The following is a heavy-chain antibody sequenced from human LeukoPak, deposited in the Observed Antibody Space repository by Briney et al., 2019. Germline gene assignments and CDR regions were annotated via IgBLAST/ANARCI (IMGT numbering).Heavy chain of an antibody. Sequence: GGSLRLSCAASGFTFSSYWMHWVRQAPGKGLVWVSRINSDGSSTSYADSVKGRFTISRDNSKNTLYLQMNSLRAEDTAVYYCAKDPCSGSSCYSGYWGQGTLVTVSS. V-gene: IGHV3-74*01. CDR2: INSDGSST. J-gene: IGHJ4*02. CDR1: GFTFSSYW. D-gene: IGHD2-15*01. CDR3: AKDPCSGSSCYSGY.